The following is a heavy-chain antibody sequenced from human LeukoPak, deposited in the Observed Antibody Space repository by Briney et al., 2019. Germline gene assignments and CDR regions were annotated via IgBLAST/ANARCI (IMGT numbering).Heavy chain of an antibody. D-gene: IGHD1-1*01. Sequence: PSETLSLICTVSGGSISSYYWSWIRQPPGKGLEWIGYIYYSGSTNYNPSLKSRVTISVDTSKNQFSLKLSSVTAADTAVYYCARTTDWFDPWGQGTLVTVSS. V-gene: IGHV4-59*01. CDR1: GGSISSYY. CDR3: ARTTDWFDP. J-gene: IGHJ5*02. CDR2: IYYSGST.